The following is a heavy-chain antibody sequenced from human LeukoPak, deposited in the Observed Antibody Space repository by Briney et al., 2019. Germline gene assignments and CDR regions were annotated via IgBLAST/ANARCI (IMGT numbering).Heavy chain of an antibody. D-gene: IGHD3-16*01. CDR1: GFTFSSYA. CDR2: ISGSGGST. Sequence: GGSLRLSCAASGFTFSSYAMSWVRQAPGKGLEWVSAISGSGGSTYYADSVKGRFTTSRDNSKNTLYLQMNSLRAEDTAVYYCAKVDDDYVWGSYPYYFDYWGQGTLVTVSS. CDR3: AKVDDDYVWGSYPYYFDY. J-gene: IGHJ4*02. V-gene: IGHV3-23*01.